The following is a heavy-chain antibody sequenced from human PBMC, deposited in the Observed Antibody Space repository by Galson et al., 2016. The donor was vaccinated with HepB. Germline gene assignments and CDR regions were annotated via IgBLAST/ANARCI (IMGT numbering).Heavy chain of an antibody. V-gene: IGHV1-18*01. Sequence: SVKVSCKASGYTFTGYGISCVRQAPGQGLEWMGWISAVNGNTRYAQRFQDRVTMTIDTSTSTAFMELRSLRSDDTAVYYCARYRAATAYSDYWGQGTLVTVSS. CDR1: GYTFTGYG. CDR2: ISAVNGNT. J-gene: IGHJ4*02. CDR3: ARYRAATAYSDY. D-gene: IGHD6-25*01.